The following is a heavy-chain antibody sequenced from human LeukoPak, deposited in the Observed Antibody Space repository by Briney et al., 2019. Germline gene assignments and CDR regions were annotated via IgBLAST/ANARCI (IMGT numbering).Heavy chain of an antibody. V-gene: IGHV4-30-2*01. CDR1: GGSISSGGYS. CDR3: ALYDSSGYYDY. CDR2: IYHSGST. Sequence: SETLSLTCAVSGGSISSGGYSWSWIRQPPGKGLEWIGYIYHSGSTYYNPSLKSRVTISVDGSKNQFSLKLSSVTAADTAVYYCALYDSSGYYDYWGQGTLVTVSS. D-gene: IGHD3-22*01. J-gene: IGHJ4*02.